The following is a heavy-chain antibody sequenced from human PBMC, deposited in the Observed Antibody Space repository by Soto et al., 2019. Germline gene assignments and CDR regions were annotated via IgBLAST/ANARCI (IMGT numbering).Heavy chain of an antibody. CDR3: ATGEYCSSTSCYAGGWGY. CDR2: IIPILGIA. V-gene: IGHV1-69*02. Sequence: QVQLVQSGAEVKKSGSSVKVSCKASGGTFSSYTISWVRQAPGQGLEWMGRIIPILGIANYAQKFQGRVTITADKSTSTAYMELSSLRSEDTAVYYCATGEYCSSTSCYAGGWGYWGQGTLVTVSS. D-gene: IGHD2-2*01. CDR1: GGTFSSYT. J-gene: IGHJ4*02.